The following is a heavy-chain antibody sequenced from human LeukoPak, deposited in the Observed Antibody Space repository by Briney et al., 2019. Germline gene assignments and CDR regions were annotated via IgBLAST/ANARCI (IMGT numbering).Heavy chain of an antibody. CDR2: ISWNSGSI. D-gene: IGHD6-19*01. V-gene: IGHV3-9*01. J-gene: IGHJ4*02. CDR1: GFTFDDYA. CDR3: AKDTGIAVAGTPVDY. Sequence: GRSLRLSCAASGFTFDDYAMHWVRQAPGKGLEWVSGISWNSGSIGYADSVKGRFTISRDNAKNSLYLQMNSLRAEDTALYYCAKDTGIAVAGTPVDYWGQGTLVTVSS.